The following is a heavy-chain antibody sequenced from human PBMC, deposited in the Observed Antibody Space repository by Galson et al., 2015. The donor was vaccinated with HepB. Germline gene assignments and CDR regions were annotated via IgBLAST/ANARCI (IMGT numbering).Heavy chain of an antibody. Sequence: SVKVSCKASGYTFTSYAIHWVRQAPGQRLEWMGWINAGNGNTKYSQKFQGRVTITRDTSASTVYMELSSLGSEDTAVYYCARVEWRPSGYYYYGMDVWGQGTTVTVSS. CDR2: INAGNGNT. CDR1: GYTFTSYA. CDR3: ARVEWRPSGYYYYGMDV. V-gene: IGHV1-3*01. J-gene: IGHJ6*02. D-gene: IGHD3-3*01.